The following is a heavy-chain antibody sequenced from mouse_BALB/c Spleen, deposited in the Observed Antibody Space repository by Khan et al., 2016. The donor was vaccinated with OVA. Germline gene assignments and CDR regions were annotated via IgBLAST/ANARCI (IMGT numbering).Heavy chain of an antibody. Sequence: QVQLKQSGAGLVRPASSVKISCKASGYAFSNYLINWVKQGPGQGLEWIGLIYPGDSNTYYTGMFKDKTTLTADKSSHTAFIQISRLTSEDSAVCFCARSGYDYIAYWGQGTLVTVSA. D-gene: IGHD2-2*01. CDR1: GYAFSNYL. CDR2: IYPGDSNT. CDR3: ARSGYDYIAY. V-gene: IGHV1-80*01. J-gene: IGHJ3*01.